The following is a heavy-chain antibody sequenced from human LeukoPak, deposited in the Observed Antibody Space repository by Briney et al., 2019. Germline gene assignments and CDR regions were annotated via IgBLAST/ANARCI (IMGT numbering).Heavy chain of an antibody. CDR1: GYTFTSYY. V-gene: IGHV1-46*01. Sequence: ASVKVSCKASGYTFTSYYMHWVRQAPGQGLEWMGIINPSGGSTSYAQKFQGRVTMTRDTSTSTVYMELSSLRSEDTAVYYCARGREANYDILTGYFGLRAVVDAFDIWGQGTMVTVSS. CDR2: INPSGGST. D-gene: IGHD3-9*01. CDR3: ARGREANYDILTGYFGLRAVVDAFDI. J-gene: IGHJ3*02.